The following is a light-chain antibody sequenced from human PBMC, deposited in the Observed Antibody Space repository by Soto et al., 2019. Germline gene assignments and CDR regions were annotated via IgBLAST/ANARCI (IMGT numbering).Light chain of an antibody. J-gene: IGLJ3*02. CDR2: GDN. V-gene: IGLV1-40*01. Sequence: QSVLTQPPSVSGAPGQRGTISCTGSSSNIGAGYDVHWYQQLPGTAPKLLIYGDNNRPSGVPDRFSGSKSGTSASLAITGLQAEDEADYYCQSYDSSLSAWVFGGGTTLTVL. CDR1: SSNIGAGYD. CDR3: QSYDSSLSAWV.